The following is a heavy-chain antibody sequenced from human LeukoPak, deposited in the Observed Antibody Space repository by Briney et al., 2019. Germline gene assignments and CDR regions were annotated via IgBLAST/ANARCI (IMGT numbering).Heavy chain of an antibody. CDR1: GYSFTSYW. J-gene: IGHJ6*02. CDR2: IYPGDSDT. CDR3: ARAHVLYYYDSSGSPPTDYGMDV. Sequence: GESLKISCKGSGYSFTSYWIGWVRQMPGKGLEWMGIIYPGDSDTRYSPSFQGQVTISADKSISTAYLQWGSLKASDTAMYYCARAHVLYYYDSSGSPPTDYGMDVWGQGTTVTVSS. V-gene: IGHV5-51*01. D-gene: IGHD3-22*01.